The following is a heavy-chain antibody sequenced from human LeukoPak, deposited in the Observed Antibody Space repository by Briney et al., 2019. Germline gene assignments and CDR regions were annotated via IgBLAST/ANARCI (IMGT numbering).Heavy chain of an antibody. V-gene: IGHV3-48*03. Sequence: GGSLRLSCAASGFTFSTYEMNWVRQAPGKGLEWVSYISGSATTIYYADSVKGRFTTSRDNAKNSLYLQMNSLRADDSAVYYCARGVDYWGQGTLVTVSS. J-gene: IGHJ4*02. CDR1: GFTFSTYE. CDR2: ISGSATTI. CDR3: ARGVDY.